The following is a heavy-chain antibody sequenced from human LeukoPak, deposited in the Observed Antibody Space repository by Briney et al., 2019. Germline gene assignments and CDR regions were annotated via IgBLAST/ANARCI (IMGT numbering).Heavy chain of an antibody. Sequence: GGSLRLSCAASGFTFSSYGMHWVRQAPGKGLEWVAVISYDGSNKYYADSVKGRFTISRDNSKNTLYLQMNSLRAEDTAVYYCAKDGDSSGYPLMTHWGQGTLVTVSS. CDR1: GFTFSSYG. V-gene: IGHV3-30*18. CDR3: AKDGDSSGYPLMTH. CDR2: ISYDGSNK. J-gene: IGHJ4*02. D-gene: IGHD3-22*01.